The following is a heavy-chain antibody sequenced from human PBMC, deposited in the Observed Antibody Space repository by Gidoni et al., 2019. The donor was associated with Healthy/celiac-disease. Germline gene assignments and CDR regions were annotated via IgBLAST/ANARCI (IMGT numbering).Heavy chain of an antibody. Sequence: EVQLVESGGGLVKPGGSLRLACAASGFTFSNAGMSWVRQAPGKGLEWVGRIKSKTDGGTTDYAAPVKGRFTISRDDSKNTLYLQMNSLKTEDTAVYYCTTVVPNDFWSGFSDYWGQGTLVTVSS. D-gene: IGHD3-3*01. J-gene: IGHJ4*02. CDR1: GFTFSNAG. V-gene: IGHV3-15*01. CDR2: IKSKTDGGTT. CDR3: TTVVPNDFWSGFSDY.